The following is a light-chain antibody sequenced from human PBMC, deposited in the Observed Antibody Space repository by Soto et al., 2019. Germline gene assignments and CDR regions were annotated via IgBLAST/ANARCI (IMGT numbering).Light chain of an antibody. V-gene: IGKV3-11*01. CDR1: QSVSSS. CDR3: QQRSNWPKT. Sequence: EIVLTQSPAPLSLSPGERAPLSCRASQSVSSSLAWYQQKPGQAPRLLIYDASNRATGIPARFGGSGSGTDFTLTISSLEPEDFAIYYCQQRSNWPKTFGQGTKVDIK. CDR2: DAS. J-gene: IGKJ1*01.